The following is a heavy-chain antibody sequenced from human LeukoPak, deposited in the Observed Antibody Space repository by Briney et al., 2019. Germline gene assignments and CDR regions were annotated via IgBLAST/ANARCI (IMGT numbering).Heavy chain of an antibody. Sequence: GGSLRLSCAASGFTFSSYAMHWVRQAPGKGLEWVAVISYDGSNKYYADSVKGRFTISRDNSKNTLYLQMNSLRAEDTAAYYCARSAVVVVASDYWGQGTLVTVSS. D-gene: IGHD2-15*01. CDR2: ISYDGSNK. V-gene: IGHV3-30-3*01. J-gene: IGHJ4*02. CDR3: ARSAVVVVASDY. CDR1: GFTFSSYA.